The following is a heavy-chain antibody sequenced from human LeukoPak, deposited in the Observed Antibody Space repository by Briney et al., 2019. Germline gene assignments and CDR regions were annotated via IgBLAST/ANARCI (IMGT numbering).Heavy chain of an antibody. CDR1: GFTFSSYA. CDR3: ARPTFYCSGGSCYPDY. Sequence: GGSLRLSCAASGFTFSSYAMHWVRQAPGKGLEWVAVISYDGSNKYYADSVKGRFTISRDNSKNTLYLQMNSLRAEDTAVYYCARPTFYCSGGSCYPDYWGQGTLVAVSS. V-gene: IGHV3-30-3*01. J-gene: IGHJ4*02. D-gene: IGHD2-15*01. CDR2: ISYDGSNK.